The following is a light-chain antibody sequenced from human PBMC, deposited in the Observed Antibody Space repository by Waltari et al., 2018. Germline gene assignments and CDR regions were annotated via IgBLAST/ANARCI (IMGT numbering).Light chain of an antibody. CDR3: QQYDISPLT. V-gene: IGKV3-20*01. J-gene: IGKJ4*01. CDR2: GAS. Sequence: EIVLTQSPCTLSLSPGERATLSCRASQTVRTTYLAWYQQKPGQAPTLLIYGASSRATGIPDRFSGSGSGTDFSLTISSLEPEDFAVHYCQQYDISPLTFGGGTKVEIK. CDR1: QTVRTTY.